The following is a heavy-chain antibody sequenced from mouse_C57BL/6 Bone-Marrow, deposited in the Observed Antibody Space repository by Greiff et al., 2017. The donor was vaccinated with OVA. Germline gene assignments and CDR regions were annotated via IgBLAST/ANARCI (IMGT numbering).Heavy chain of an antibody. D-gene: IGHD3-2*02. V-gene: IGHV1-19*01. Sequence: EVQRVESGPVLVKPGASVKMSCKASGYTFTDYYMNWVKQSHGKSLEWIGVINPYNGGTSYNQKFKGKATLTVDKSSSTAYMELNSLTSEDSAVYYCARRLWFAYWGQGTLVTVSA. CDR1: GYTFTDYY. J-gene: IGHJ3*01. CDR2: INPYNGGT. CDR3: ARRLWFAY.